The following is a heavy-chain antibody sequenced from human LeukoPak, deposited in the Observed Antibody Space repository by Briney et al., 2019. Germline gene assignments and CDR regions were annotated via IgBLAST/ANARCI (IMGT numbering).Heavy chain of an antibody. J-gene: IGHJ5*01. CDR2: ISFDGSDK. CDR1: GFSFSSYA. Sequence: GGSLRLSCAASGFSFSSYAMHWVRQVPGKGLEWVAVISFDGSDKYYTDSLKGRFTVSRDNSKNTLYLQMNSLRADDTAVYYCARIQSSASSFSSFDSWGQGTLVTVSS. V-gene: IGHV3-30*04. CDR3: ARIQSSASSFSSFDS. D-gene: IGHD6-13*01.